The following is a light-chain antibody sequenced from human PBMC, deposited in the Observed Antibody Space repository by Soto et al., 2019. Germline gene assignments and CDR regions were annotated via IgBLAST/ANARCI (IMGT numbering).Light chain of an antibody. V-gene: IGKV3D-20*02. CDR3: QQRSSWPFT. CDR1: QSVSSSY. CDR2: GAS. J-gene: IGKJ3*01. Sequence: EIVMTQSPGTLSLSPGETATLSCRASQSVSSSYLAWYQQKPGQAPRLLIYGASSRATGIPARFSGSGSGTDFTLTISSLEPEDFAVYYCQQRSSWPFTFGPGTKVDIK.